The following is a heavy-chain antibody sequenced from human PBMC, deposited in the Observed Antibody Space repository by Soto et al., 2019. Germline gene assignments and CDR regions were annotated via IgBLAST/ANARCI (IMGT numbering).Heavy chain of an antibody. V-gene: IGHV3-9*01. Sequence: EVQLVESGGGLVQPGRSLRLSCAASGFTFDDYAMHWVRQAPGKGLEWVSGISWNSGSIGYADSVKGRFTISRDNAKNSLYLQMNSLRAEDTALYYCAKDIREKDAFDIWGQGTMVTVSS. J-gene: IGHJ3*02. CDR3: AKDIREKDAFDI. CDR2: ISWNSGSI. CDR1: GFTFDDYA.